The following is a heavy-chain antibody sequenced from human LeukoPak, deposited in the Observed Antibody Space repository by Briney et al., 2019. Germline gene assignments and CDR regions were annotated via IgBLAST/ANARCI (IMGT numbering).Heavy chain of an antibody. CDR3: ARVTGGYNLVDY. J-gene: IGHJ4*02. Sequence: GGSLRLSCAASGFTFSNYGMHWVRQAPGKGLVWVSRISDDGGHTFHADSVKGRFAMSRDNSKNTLYLQMNSLRAEDTGVYYCARVTGGYNLVDYWGQGTLVTVSS. V-gene: IGHV3-74*01. D-gene: IGHD5-24*01. CDR1: GFTFSNYG. CDR2: ISDDGGHT.